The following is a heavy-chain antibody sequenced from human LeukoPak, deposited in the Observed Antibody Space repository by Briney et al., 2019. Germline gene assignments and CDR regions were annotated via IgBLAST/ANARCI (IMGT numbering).Heavy chain of an antibody. J-gene: IGHJ4*02. CDR2: ISGSGGST. Sequence: PGGSLRLSCAASGFTFSSYAMSWVRQAPGKGLEWVSAISGSGGSTYYADSVKGRFTISRDNSKNTLYLQMNSLRAEDTAVYYCANSLDYGGKKYFDYWGQGTLVTASS. CDR1: GFTFSSYA. CDR3: ANSLDYGGKKYFDY. D-gene: IGHD4-23*01. V-gene: IGHV3-23*01.